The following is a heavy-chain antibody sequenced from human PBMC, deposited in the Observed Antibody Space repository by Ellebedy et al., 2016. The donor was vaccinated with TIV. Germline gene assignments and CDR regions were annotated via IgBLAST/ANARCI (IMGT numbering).Heavy chain of an antibody. CDR2: IDNAGDT. Sequence: GGSLRLSXAASGFPFSRYAMHWVRQSTRKGLEWVASIDNAGDTYYPGSVKGRFTISRENAKNSLYLQMNSLRVEDTAVDYCTRFEIISGGGYGMDVWGQGTTVTVSS. V-gene: IGHV3-13*01. CDR3: TRFEIISGGGYGMDV. D-gene: IGHD3-16*01. CDR1: GFPFSRYA. J-gene: IGHJ6*02.